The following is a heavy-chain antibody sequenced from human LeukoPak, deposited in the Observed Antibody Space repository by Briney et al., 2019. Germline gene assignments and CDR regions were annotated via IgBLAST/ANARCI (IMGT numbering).Heavy chain of an antibody. CDR1: GFSFSSYV. CDR3: AKGIELWLTYFDH. Sequence: GGSLRLSCVASGFSFSSYVMNWVRQAPGTGLEWVSAISGNGGGTYYAGSVKGRFTISRDNSKNTLSLQMNSLRAEDTAVYYCAKGIELWLTYFDHWGQGTLVTASS. D-gene: IGHD5-18*01. V-gene: IGHV3-23*01. CDR2: ISGNGGGT. J-gene: IGHJ4*02.